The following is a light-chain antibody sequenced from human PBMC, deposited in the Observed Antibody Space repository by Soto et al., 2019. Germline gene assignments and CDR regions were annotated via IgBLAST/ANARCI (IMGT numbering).Light chain of an antibody. J-gene: IGKJ1*01. CDR1: QSVSSY. V-gene: IGKV3-11*01. Sequence: ESVLSQSPATVSLSPEERATLSCRASQSVSSYLAWYQQKPGQAPRLLIYDASTRATGIPARFSGSGSGTDFTLTITSLEPEDFAVYYCQQRSNWPPTFGQGTKVDI. CDR2: DAS. CDR3: QQRSNWPPT.